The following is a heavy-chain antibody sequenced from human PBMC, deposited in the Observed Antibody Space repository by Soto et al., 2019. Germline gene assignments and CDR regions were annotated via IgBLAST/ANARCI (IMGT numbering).Heavy chain of an antibody. CDR1: AFTFGDYT. V-gene: IGHV3-43*02. J-gene: IGHJ2*01. CDR2: INGDATQT. D-gene: IGHD3-16*01. CDR3: AKDSATPATFWFFDL. Sequence: GESLKISCAASAFTFGDYTMHWVRQAPGKGLEWVSFINGDATQTRYADSVKGRFTISRDNSKNSLCLQMDRLRSEDSAFYYCAKDSATPATFWFFDLWGHGTLVTVSS.